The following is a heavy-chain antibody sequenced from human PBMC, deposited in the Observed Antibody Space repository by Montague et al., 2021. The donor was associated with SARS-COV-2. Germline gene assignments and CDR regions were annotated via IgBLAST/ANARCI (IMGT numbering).Heavy chain of an antibody. CDR3: AWMPVLLWFGELGYYGMDV. CDR1: GFSLSTSGMC. J-gene: IGHJ6*02. D-gene: IGHD3-10*01. CDR2: IDWDDDK. Sequence: PALVKPTQTLTLTCTFSGFSLSTSGMCVSWIRQPPGKALEWLALIDWDDDKYYSTSLKTRLTISKDTSKNQVVLTMTNMDPVDTATYYCAWMPVLLWFGELGYYGMDVWGQGTTVTVSS. V-gene: IGHV2-70*01.